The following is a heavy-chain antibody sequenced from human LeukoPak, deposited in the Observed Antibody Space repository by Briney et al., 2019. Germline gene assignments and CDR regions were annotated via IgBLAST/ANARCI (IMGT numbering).Heavy chain of an antibody. CDR1: GFTVSSNY. V-gene: IGHV3-53*01. CDR2: IYSGGST. Sequence: GGSLRLSCAASGFTVSSNYMSWVRQAPGKGLEWVSVIYSGGSTYYADSVKGQFTISRDNSKNTLYLQMNSLRAEDTAVYYCAREGRASHAFDIWGQGTMVTVSS. J-gene: IGHJ3*02. CDR3: AREGRASHAFDI. D-gene: IGHD1-26*01.